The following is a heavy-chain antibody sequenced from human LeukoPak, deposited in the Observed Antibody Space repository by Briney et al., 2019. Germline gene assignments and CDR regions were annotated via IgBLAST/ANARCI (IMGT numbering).Heavy chain of an antibody. V-gene: IGHV4-39*07. J-gene: IGHJ5*02. D-gene: IGHD3-3*01. CDR1: GGSISSSSYY. CDR2: IYYSGST. Sequence: SETLSLTCTVSGGSISSSSYYWGWIRQPPGKGLEWIGSIYYSGSTYYNPSLKSRVTISVDTSKNQFSLKLSSVTAADTAVYYCARDVDYDFWSGYRFDPWGQGTLVTVSS. CDR3: ARDVDYDFWSGYRFDP.